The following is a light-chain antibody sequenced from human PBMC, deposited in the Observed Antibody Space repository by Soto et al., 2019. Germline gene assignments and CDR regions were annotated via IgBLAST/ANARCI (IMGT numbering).Light chain of an antibody. CDR3: ETWDSNTLV. V-gene: IGLV4-60*02. J-gene: IGLJ2*01. CDR1: SGHSSYI. CDR2: LEGSGSY. Sequence: QAVVTQSSSASASLGSSVKLTCTLSSGHSSYIIAWHQQQPGKAPRYLMKLEGSGSYNKGSGVPDRFSGSSSGADRYLTISNLQFEDEADYYCETWDSNTLVFGGGTKLTVL.